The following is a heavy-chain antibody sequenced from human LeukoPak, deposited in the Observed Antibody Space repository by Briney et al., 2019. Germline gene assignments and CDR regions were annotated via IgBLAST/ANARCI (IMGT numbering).Heavy chain of an antibody. V-gene: IGHV3-21*01. D-gene: IGHD3-22*01. Sequence: GGSLRLSCAASGFTFSSSNMNWVRQAPGKGLDWVSSISSSGSYIYYADSVKGRFTISRDNAKNSLYLQMNSLRAEDTAVYYCARGSGYYYDTRGVDYWGQGTLVAVSS. CDR2: ISSSGSYI. J-gene: IGHJ4*02. CDR3: ARGSGYYYDTRGVDY. CDR1: GFTFSSSN.